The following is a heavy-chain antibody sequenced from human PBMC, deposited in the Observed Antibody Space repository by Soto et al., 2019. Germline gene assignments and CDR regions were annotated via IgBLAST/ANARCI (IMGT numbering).Heavy chain of an antibody. CDR3: ASQYDSSGSRNPLDY. V-gene: IGHV1-69*13. D-gene: IGHD3-22*01. CDR1: GGTFSSYA. CDR2: IIPIFGTA. Sequence: ASVKVSCKASGGTFSSYAISWVRQAPGQGLEWMGGIIPIFGTANYAQKFQGRVTITADESTSTAYMELSSLRSEDTAVYYCASQYDSSGSRNPLDYWGQGTLVTVSS. J-gene: IGHJ4*02.